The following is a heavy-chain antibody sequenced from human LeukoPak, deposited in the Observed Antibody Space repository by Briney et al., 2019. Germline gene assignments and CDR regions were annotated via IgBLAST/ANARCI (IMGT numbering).Heavy chain of an antibody. V-gene: IGHV1-69*13. D-gene: IGHD3-3*01. CDR3: ARNYDFWSGHFDY. J-gene: IGHJ4*02. Sequence: SVTVSCKASGGTFSSYAISWVRQAPGQGLEWMGGIVPIFGTANYAQKFQGRVTITADESTSTAYMELSSLRSEDTAVYYCARNYDFWSGHFDYWGQGTLVTVSS. CDR2: IVPIFGTA. CDR1: GGTFSSYA.